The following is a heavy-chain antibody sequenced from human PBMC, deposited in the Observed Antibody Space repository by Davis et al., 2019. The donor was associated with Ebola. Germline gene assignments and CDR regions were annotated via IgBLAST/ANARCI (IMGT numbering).Heavy chain of an antibody. CDR3: AKGAYSSSSGIIRDYYYYGMDV. Sequence: GGSLRLSCAASGFTFSSYAMSWVRQAPGKGLEWVSAISGSGGSTYYADSVKGRFTISRDNSKNTLYLQMNSLRAEDTAVYYCAKGAYSSSSGIIRDYYYYGMDVWGKGTTVTVSS. D-gene: IGHD6-6*01. J-gene: IGHJ6*04. CDR2: ISGSGGST. V-gene: IGHV3-23*01. CDR1: GFTFSSYA.